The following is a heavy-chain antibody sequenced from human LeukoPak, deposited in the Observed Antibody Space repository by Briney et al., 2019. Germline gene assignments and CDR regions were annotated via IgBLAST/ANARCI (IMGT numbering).Heavy chain of an antibody. CDR2: INYSGST. D-gene: IGHD4-23*01. CDR3: ANSPRGTEYFHH. V-gene: IGHV4-59*08. Sequence: SETLSLTCTVSGDSVSSYYWSWIRQPPGKGLEWLGYINYSGSTNYNPSLKSRVTISGDTSKNQFSLKLSSVTAADTAVYYCANSPRGTEYFHHWGQGTLVTVSS. CDR1: GDSVSSYY. J-gene: IGHJ1*01.